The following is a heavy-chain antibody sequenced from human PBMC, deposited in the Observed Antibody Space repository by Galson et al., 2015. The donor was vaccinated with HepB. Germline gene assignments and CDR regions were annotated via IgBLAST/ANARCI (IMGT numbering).Heavy chain of an antibody. CDR3: ARDRRKAGIAAAGALDY. V-gene: IGHV3-30*04. CDR1: GFTFSSYA. D-gene: IGHD6-13*01. J-gene: IGHJ4*02. CDR2: ISYDGSNK. Sequence: SLRLSCAASGFTFSSYAMHWVRQAPGKGLEWVAVISYDGSNKYYADSVKGRFTISRDNSKNTLYLQMNSLRAEDTAVYYCARDRRKAGIAAAGALDYWGQGTLVTVSS.